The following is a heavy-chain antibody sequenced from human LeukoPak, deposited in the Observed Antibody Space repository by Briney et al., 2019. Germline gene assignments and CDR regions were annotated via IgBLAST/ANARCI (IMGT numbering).Heavy chain of an antibody. CDR3: ARGLPRFYPFDY. CDR1: GGSFSGYY. D-gene: IGHD2/OR15-2a*01. J-gene: IGHJ4*02. V-gene: IGHV4-34*01. CDR2: INHSGST. Sequence: PSETLSLTCAVYGGSFSGYYWSWIRQPPGKGLEWIGEINHSGSTNYNPSLKSRVTISVDTSKNQFSLKLSSVTAADTAVYYCARGLPRFYPFDYWGQGTLVTVSS.